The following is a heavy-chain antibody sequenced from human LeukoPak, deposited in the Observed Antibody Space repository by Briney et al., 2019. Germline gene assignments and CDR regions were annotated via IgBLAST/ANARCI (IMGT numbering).Heavy chain of an antibody. D-gene: IGHD3-10*01. CDR1: GFTFDEYA. J-gene: IGHJ4*02. V-gene: IGHV3-43D*03. Sequence: GGSLRLSCAASGFTFDEYAMHWVRQAPGKGLEWVSLISWDGGSTFYADSVKGRFTISRDNSENTVYLQMNSLRAEDTALYYCARDLHYGSADYWGQGTLVTVSS. CDR2: ISWDGGST. CDR3: ARDLHYGSADY.